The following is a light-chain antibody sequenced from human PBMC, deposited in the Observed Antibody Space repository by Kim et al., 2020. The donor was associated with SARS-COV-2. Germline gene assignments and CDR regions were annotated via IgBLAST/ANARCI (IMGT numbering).Light chain of an antibody. V-gene: IGLV2-14*03. CDR3: CSYTSTSTLV. Sequence: SALTQPASVSGSPGQSITISCTGTSSDVGGYNYVSWYQQHPGKAPKLMIYDVSNRPSGVSNRFSGSKSGNTASLTISGLQAEDEADYYCCSYTSTSTLVFGTGTKVTVL. J-gene: IGLJ1*01. CDR1: SSDVGGYNY. CDR2: DVS.